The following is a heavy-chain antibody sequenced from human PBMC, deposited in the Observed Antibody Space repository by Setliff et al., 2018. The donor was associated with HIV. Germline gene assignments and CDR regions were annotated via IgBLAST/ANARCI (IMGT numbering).Heavy chain of an antibody. CDR2: IIPIFGTS. Sequence: ASVKVSCKASGGTLNDYAITWVRQAPGQGLEWMGGIIPIFGTSNYAQKFQGRVTITADESTSTAYMELSSLRFEDTAVYYCAEGAGSYSDYWGQGTLVTVSS. J-gene: IGHJ4*02. CDR3: AEGAGSYSDY. D-gene: IGHD1-26*01. V-gene: IGHV1-69*13. CDR1: GGTLNDYA.